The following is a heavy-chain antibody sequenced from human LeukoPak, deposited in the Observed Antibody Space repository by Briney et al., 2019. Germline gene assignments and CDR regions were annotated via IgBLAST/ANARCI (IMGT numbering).Heavy chain of an antibody. Sequence: SETLSLTCTVSGGSISSSSYYWGWIRQPPGKGLEWIGYIYYSGSTNYNPSLKSRVTISVDTSKNQFSLKLSSVTAADTAVYYCARYDYGSGSLDYWGQGTLVTVSS. CDR3: ARYDYGSGSLDY. V-gene: IGHV4-61*05. CDR2: IYYSGST. CDR1: GGSISSSSYY. J-gene: IGHJ4*02. D-gene: IGHD3-10*01.